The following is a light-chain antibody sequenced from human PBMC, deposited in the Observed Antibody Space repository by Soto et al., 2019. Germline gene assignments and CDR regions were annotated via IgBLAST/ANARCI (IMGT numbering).Light chain of an antibody. V-gene: IGKV1-5*01. J-gene: IGKJ1*01. Sequence: DIQMTQSPSTLSASVKDRVTITYRASQSISSWLAWYQQKPGKAPKLLIYDASSLESGVPSRFSGSGSGTDFTLTISSLQPEDFATYYCRQSYSTPRTFGQGTKV. CDR3: RQSYSTPRT. CDR1: QSISSW. CDR2: DAS.